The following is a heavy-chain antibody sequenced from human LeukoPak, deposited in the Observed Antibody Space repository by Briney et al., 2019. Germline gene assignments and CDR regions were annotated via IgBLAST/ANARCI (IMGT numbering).Heavy chain of an antibody. V-gene: IGHV4-59*01. J-gene: IGHJ3*02. CDR2: IYYTGST. CDR1: GGSISSYY. CDR3: ARDGRDDAFDI. Sequence: SETLSLTCTVSGGSISSYYWTWIRQPPGKGLEWIGYIYYTGSTDYNPSLKSRVTISVDTSKNQFSLKLSSVTAADTAVYYCARDGRDDAFDIWGQGTMVTVSS.